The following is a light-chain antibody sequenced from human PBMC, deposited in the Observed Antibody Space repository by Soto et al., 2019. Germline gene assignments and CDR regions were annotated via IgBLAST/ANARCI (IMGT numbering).Light chain of an antibody. Sequence: DIQLTQSPSTLSASVGDRVTISCQASQDVSHFLNWLQQRPGKAPKLLIYDASTLERGVPSRFSGRGSGSRFTFTITSLQPEDIATYYCQQYDRLPWTFGQGTKVDIK. V-gene: IGKV1-33*01. J-gene: IGKJ1*01. CDR1: QDVSHF. CDR3: QQYDRLPWT. CDR2: DAS.